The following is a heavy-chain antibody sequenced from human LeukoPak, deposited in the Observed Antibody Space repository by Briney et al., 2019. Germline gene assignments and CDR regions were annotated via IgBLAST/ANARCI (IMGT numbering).Heavy chain of an antibody. Sequence: GASVKVSCKASGYTFTSYGISWVRQPTAQELEWMGWISAYNGNTNYAQKLQGRVTMTTDTSTSTAYMELRSLRSDDTAVYYCARRGYYDSSGYLSDFDYWGQGTLVTVSS. CDR3: ARRGYYDSSGYLSDFDY. CDR2: ISAYNGNT. J-gene: IGHJ4*02. CDR1: GYTFTSYG. D-gene: IGHD3-22*01. V-gene: IGHV1-18*01.